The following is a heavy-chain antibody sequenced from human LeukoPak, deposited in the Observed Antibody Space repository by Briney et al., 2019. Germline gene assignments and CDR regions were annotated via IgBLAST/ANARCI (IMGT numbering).Heavy chain of an antibody. CDR3: ARDGGGDMTNWFDP. CDR1: GFTFSSYW. V-gene: IGHV3-7*01. J-gene: IGHJ5*02. Sequence: GGSLRLSCAASGFTFSSYWMSWVRQAPGKGLEWVANIKQDGSEKYYEDSVKGRFTISRDNAKNTLYLQMNSLRAEDTAVYYCARDGGGDMTNWFDPWGQGTLVTVSS. D-gene: IGHD2-21*02. CDR2: IKQDGSEK.